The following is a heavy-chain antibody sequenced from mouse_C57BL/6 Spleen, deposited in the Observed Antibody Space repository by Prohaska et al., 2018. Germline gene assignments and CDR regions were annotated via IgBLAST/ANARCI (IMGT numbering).Heavy chain of an antibody. Sequence: QVQLQQPGAELVKPGASVKVSCKASGYTFTSYWMHWVKQRPGQGLEGIGRIHPSESDSNYNQKVKGKCKLTVDKSSSTAYMLFSSLTSEDSAVYCCAMGYSNYEAIGYWGQGTSGTVSS. CDR3: AMGYSNYEAIGY. D-gene: IGHD2-5*01. J-gene: IGHJ4*01. CDR1: GYTFTSYW. V-gene: IGHV1-74*01. CDR2: IHPSESDS.